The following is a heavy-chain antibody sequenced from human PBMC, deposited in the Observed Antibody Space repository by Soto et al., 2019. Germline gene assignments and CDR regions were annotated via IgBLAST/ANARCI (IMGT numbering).Heavy chain of an antibody. V-gene: IGHV1-18*01. CDR1: GYTFTSYG. Sequence: ASVKVSCKASGYTFTSYGISWVRQAPGQGLEWMGWISAYNGNTNYAQKLQGRVTMTTDTSTSTAYMELRSLRSDDTAVYYCATDEFGGFGEGDAFDIWGQGTMVTVS. D-gene: IGHD3-10*01. CDR3: ATDEFGGFGEGDAFDI. J-gene: IGHJ3*02. CDR2: ISAYNGNT.